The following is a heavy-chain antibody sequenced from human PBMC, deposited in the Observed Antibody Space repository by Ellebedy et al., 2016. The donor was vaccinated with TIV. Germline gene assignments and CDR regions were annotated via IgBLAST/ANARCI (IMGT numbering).Heavy chain of an antibody. CDR3: ARDDDDILTGRNAMDV. V-gene: IGHV3-48*01. J-gene: IGHJ6*02. Sequence: PGGSLRLSCAASGFTFSSYGMHWVRQAPGKGLEWVSYISSSSSTIYYADSVKGRFTISRDNAKNSLYLQMNSLRAEDTAVYYCARDDDDILTGRNAMDVWGQGTTVTVSS. CDR2: ISSSSSTI. CDR1: GFTFSSYG. D-gene: IGHD3-9*01.